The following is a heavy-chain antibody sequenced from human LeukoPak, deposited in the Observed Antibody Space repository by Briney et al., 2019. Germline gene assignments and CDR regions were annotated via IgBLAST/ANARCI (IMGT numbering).Heavy chain of an antibody. V-gene: IGHV3-33*01. Sequence: GGSLRLSCAASGFTFSSYGMHWVRQAPGKGLEWVAVIWYDGSNKYYADSVKGRFTISRDNSKNTLYLQMNSLRAEDTAVYYCARDSIGAYGSGSYSRYFDYWGQGTLVTVSS. CDR2: IWYDGSNK. CDR1: GFTFSSYG. J-gene: IGHJ4*02. D-gene: IGHD3-10*01. CDR3: ARDSIGAYGSGSYSRYFDY.